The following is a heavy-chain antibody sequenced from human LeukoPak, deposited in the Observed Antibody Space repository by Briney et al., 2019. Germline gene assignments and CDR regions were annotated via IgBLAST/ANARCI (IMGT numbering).Heavy chain of an antibody. CDR3: AKDLSSSGDSY. D-gene: IGHD6-19*01. J-gene: IGHJ4*02. Sequence: GGPLILSCAASGFTLSSYAMSWVRQAPGKGLEWVSAISGSGGSTYYADSVEGRLTISRDNSKNTLYLQMNSLRAEDTAVYYCAKDLSSSGDSYWGQGTLVTVSS. V-gene: IGHV3-23*01. CDR2: ISGSGGST. CDR1: GFTLSSYA.